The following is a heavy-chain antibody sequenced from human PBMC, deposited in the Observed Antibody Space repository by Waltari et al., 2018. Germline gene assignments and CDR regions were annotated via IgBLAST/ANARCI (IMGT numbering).Heavy chain of an antibody. CDR3: AREISSSEPYYFDY. Sequence: QVQLVQSGAEVKKPGASVKVSCKASGYTFTGYYIHCVRQAPGQGLEWMGWINPNSCGTNYAQKFQGRVTMTRDTSISTAYMELSRLRSDDTAVYYCAREISSSEPYYFDYWGQGTLVTVSS. CDR1: GYTFTGYY. CDR2: INPNSCGT. D-gene: IGHD6-13*01. V-gene: IGHV1-2*02. J-gene: IGHJ4*02.